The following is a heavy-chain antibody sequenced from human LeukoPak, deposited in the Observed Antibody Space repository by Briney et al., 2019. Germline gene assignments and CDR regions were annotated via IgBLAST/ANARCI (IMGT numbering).Heavy chain of an antibody. CDR3: ASDGRH. V-gene: IGHV3-33*01. Sequence: GGSLRLSCAASGFTFSNYGMHWVRQAPGKGLEWVAIIWFDENNKYYADSVKGRFTISRDNSKNTLYLQMNSLRVEDTAVYYCASDGRHWGQGTLVTVSS. D-gene: IGHD2-15*01. CDR1: GFTFSNYG. CDR2: IWFDENNK. J-gene: IGHJ4*02.